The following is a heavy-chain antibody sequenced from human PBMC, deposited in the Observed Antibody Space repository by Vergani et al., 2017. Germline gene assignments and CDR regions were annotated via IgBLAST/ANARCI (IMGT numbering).Heavy chain of an antibody. J-gene: IGHJ6*02. V-gene: IGHV3-43*02. CDR1: GFTFSSYS. Sequence: EVQLVESGGGLVQPGGSLRLSCAASGFTFSSYSMNWVRQAPGKGLEWVSLISGDGGSTYYADSVKGRFTISRDNSKNSLYLQMNSLRTEDTALYYCAKDTASPSVWSDYYTANYGMDVWGQGTTVTVSS. CDR3: AKDTASPSVWSDYYTANYGMDV. D-gene: IGHD3-3*01. CDR2: ISGDGGST.